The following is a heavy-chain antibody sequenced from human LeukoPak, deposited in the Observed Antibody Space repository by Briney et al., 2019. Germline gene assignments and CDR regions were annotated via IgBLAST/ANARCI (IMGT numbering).Heavy chain of an antibody. CDR2: ISWNSGSI. V-gene: IGHV3-9*01. Sequence: GRSLRLSCAASGFTFDDYAMHWVRQAPGKGLEWVSGISWNSGSIGYADSVKGRFTISRDNAKNSLYLQMNSLGAEDTALYYCAKDGDYYYDSSGYYDYWGQGTLVTVSS. J-gene: IGHJ4*02. CDR1: GFTFDDYA. D-gene: IGHD3-22*01. CDR3: AKDGDYYYDSSGYYDY.